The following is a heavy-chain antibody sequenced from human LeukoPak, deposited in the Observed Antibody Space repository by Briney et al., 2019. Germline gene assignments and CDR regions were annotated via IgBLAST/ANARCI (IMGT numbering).Heavy chain of an antibody. J-gene: IGHJ3*02. D-gene: IGHD1-26*01. CDR2: IYYSGST. Sequence: SETLSLTCTVSGASISSYYWIWIRQPPGKGLEWIGHIYYSGSTNYNPSLKSRVTISVDTSKNQFSLKLSSVTAADTAVYYCARGRSKWAFDIWGQGTMVTVSS. CDR1: GASISSYY. V-gene: IGHV4-59*12. CDR3: ARGRSKWAFDI.